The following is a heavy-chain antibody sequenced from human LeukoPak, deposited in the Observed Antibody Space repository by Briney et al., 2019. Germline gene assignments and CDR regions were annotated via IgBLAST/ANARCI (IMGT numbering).Heavy chain of an antibody. CDR2: INPNSGGT. D-gene: IGHD1-26*01. V-gene: IGHV1-2*06. Sequence: GASVKLSCKASGYTFTCYYMHWVRQAPGQGLEWMGRINPNSGGTNYAQKFQGRVTMTRDTSISTAYMELSRLRSDDTAVYYCARDRGSGSYEFDPWARGPLVTVSS. J-gene: IGHJ5*02. CDR1: GYTFTCYY. CDR3: ARDRGSGSYEFDP.